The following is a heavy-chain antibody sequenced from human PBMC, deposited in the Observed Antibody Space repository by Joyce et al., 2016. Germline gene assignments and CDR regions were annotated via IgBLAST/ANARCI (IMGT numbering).Heavy chain of an antibody. V-gene: IGHV3-30-3*01. CDR3: ARGTTVTRMGNWFDP. J-gene: IGHJ5*02. D-gene: IGHD4-17*01. CDR2: ISSEGSNK. CDR1: GFSFSQFS. Sequence: QVQLVESGGGVGQPGRSLTLSCAASGFSFSQFSMVWIRQATGKGLEWAAVISSEGSNKYYADSAKGRFIISRDNSKNTLNLQMTGLRSDDTGVYYCARGTTVTRMGNWFDPWGQGTLVTVSS.